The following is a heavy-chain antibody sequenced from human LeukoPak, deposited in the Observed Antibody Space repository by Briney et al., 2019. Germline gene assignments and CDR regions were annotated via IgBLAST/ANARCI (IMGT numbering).Heavy chain of an antibody. V-gene: IGHV3-30*19. CDR2: ISSDGSKK. D-gene: IGHD2-15*01. Sequence: GGSLRLSCAASGFTFTSHGMHWVRQAPGKGLEWVALISSDGSKKSYADSVKGRFTISRDNAKNTLYLQMNSLRAEDSAVYYCARGLHRRCSGDSCYQAFDYWGQGTLVTVSS. CDR1: GFTFTSHG. CDR3: ARGLHRRCSGDSCYQAFDY. J-gene: IGHJ4*02.